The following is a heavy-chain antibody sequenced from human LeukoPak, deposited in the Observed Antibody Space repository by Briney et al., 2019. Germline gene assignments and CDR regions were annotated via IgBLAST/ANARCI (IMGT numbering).Heavy chain of an antibody. Sequence: PSETLSLTCTVSGGSISSGGYYWSWIRQQPGKGLEWIGYIYYSGSTYYNPSLKGRVTISVDTSKNQYSLKLSSVTAADPAVYYCARAGYCSSTSCRRKTPFDYWGQGTLVTVSS. CDR3: ARAGYCSSTSCRRKTPFDY. V-gene: IGHV4-31*03. D-gene: IGHD2-2*01. J-gene: IGHJ4*02. CDR2: IYYSGST. CDR1: GGSISSGGYY.